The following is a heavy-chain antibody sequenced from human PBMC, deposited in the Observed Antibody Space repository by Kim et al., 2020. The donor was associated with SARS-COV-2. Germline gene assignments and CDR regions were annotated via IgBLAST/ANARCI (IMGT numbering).Heavy chain of an antibody. Sequence: ASVKVSCKASGYTFTSYGISWVRQAPGQGLEWMGWISAYNGNTNYAQKLQGRVTMTTDTSTSTAYMELRSLRSDDTAVYYCAWSYGSGSYHLFYYYGMDVWGQGTTVTVSS. V-gene: IGHV1-18*01. CDR3: AWSYGSGSYHLFYYYGMDV. D-gene: IGHD3-10*01. CDR2: ISAYNGNT. J-gene: IGHJ6*02. CDR1: GYTFTSYG.